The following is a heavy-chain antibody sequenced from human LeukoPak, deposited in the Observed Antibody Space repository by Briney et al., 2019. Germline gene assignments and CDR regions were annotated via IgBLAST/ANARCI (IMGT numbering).Heavy chain of an antibody. CDR1: GGSISSGSYY. CDR3: ARGPPIYCSGGSCYAGGYYYYMDV. V-gene: IGHV4-39*07. D-gene: IGHD2-15*01. CDR2: IYYSGST. Sequence: SETLSLTCTVSGGSISSGSYYWGWIRQPPGKGLEWIGSIYYSGSTYYNPSLKSRVTISVDTSKNQFSLKLSSVTAADTAVYYCARGPPIYCSGGSCYAGGYYYYMDVWGKGTTVTVSS. J-gene: IGHJ6*03.